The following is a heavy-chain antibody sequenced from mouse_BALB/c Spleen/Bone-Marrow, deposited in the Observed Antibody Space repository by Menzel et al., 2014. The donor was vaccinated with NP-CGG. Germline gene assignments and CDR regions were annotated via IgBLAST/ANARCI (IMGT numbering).Heavy chain of an antibody. D-gene: IGHD2-1*01. CDR3: ARSNGNYVLAY. Sequence: QVQLQQPGAELARPGAPVKMSCKASGYTFTSYTMHWVKQRPGQGLEWIGYINPSSGYTNYNQKFKDKATLTADKSSSTAYMQLSSLTSEDSAVYYCARSNGNYVLAYWGQGTLVTVSA. CDR2: INPSSGYT. CDR1: GYTFTSYT. V-gene: IGHV1-4*01. J-gene: IGHJ3*01.